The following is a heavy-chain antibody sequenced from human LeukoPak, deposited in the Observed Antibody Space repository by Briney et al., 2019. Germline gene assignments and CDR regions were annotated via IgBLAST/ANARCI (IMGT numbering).Heavy chain of an antibody. V-gene: IGHV1-18*01. CDR2: ISAYNGNT. J-gene: IGHJ4*02. CDR1: GYTFTSYG. D-gene: IGHD3-10*01. CDR3: ARDGSTYYYGSGSYPAV. Sequence: ASVKVSCKASGYTFTSYGISWVRQAPGQGLEWMGWISAYNGNTNYAQKFQGRVTMTTDTSTSTAYMELRSLRSDDTAVYYCARDGSTYYYGSGSYPAVWGQGTLVTVSS.